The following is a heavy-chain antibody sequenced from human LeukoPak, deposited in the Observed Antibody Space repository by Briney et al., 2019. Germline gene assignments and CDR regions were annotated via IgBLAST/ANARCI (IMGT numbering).Heavy chain of an antibody. CDR3: ARAPNHCTNGVCYTRRVDY. CDR1: GYTFTSYD. V-gene: IGHV1-8*03. J-gene: IGHJ4*02. CDR2: MNPNSGNT. D-gene: IGHD2-8*01. Sequence: ASVKVSCKASGYTFTSYDINWVRQATGQGLEWMGWMNPNSGNTGYAQKFQGRVTITRNTSTSTAYMELSSLRSEDTAVYYCARAPNHCTNGVCYTRRVDYWGQGTLVTVSS.